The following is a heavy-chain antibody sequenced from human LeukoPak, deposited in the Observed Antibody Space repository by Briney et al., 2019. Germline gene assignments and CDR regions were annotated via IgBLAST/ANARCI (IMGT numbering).Heavy chain of an antibody. CDR3: TTASDRLGAMGYYYYGMDV. J-gene: IGHJ6*02. V-gene: IGHV3-15*01. Sequence: GGSLRLSCAASGFTFSNAWMSWVRQAPGKGLEWVGRIKSKTDGGTTDYAAPVKGRFTISRDDSKNTLYLQMNSLKTEDTAVYYCTTASDRLGAMGYYYYGMDVWGQGTTVTVSS. D-gene: IGHD1-26*01. CDR2: IKSKTDGGTT. CDR1: GFTFSNAW.